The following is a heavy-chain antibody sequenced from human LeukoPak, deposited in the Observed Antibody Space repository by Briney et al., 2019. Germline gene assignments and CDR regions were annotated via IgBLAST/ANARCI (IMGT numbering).Heavy chain of an antibody. Sequence: ASVKVSCKASGYTFTGSYMHWVRQAPGQGLEWIGWINPNSGGTNYAQKFQGRVTMTRDTSISTAYMELSRLRSDDTAVYYCARDGSYFQRTNWFDPWGQGTLVTVSS. CDR1: GYTFTGSY. D-gene: IGHD1-1*01. V-gene: IGHV1-2*02. CDR3: ARDGSYFQRTNWFDP. J-gene: IGHJ5*02. CDR2: INPNSGGT.